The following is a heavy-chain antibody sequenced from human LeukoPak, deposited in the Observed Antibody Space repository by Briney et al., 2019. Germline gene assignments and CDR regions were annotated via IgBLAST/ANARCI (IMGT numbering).Heavy chain of an antibody. CDR3: ARAGDY. CDR1: GFTFSSYA. CDR2: ISYDGRNK. Sequence: PGGSLRLSCAASGFTFSSYAMHGVRQAPGKGLEWVAVISYDGRNKYYADSAKGRFTISGDNSKNTLYLQMNSLRAEDTAVYYCARAGDYWGQGTLVTVSS. J-gene: IGHJ4*02. V-gene: IGHV3-30*04.